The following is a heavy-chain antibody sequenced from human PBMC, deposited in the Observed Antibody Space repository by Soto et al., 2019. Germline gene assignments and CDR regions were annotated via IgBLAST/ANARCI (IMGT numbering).Heavy chain of an antibody. Sequence: SETLSLTCTVSGGSISSGDYYWSWIRQPPGKGLEWIGYIYYSGSTYYNPSLKSRVTISVDTSKNQFSLKPSSVTAADTAVYYCARDRRITGTTYYYYGMDVWGQGTTVTVSS. V-gene: IGHV4-30-4*01. CDR2: IYYSGST. J-gene: IGHJ6*02. CDR3: ARDRRITGTTYYYYGMDV. CDR1: GGSISSGDYY. D-gene: IGHD1-7*01.